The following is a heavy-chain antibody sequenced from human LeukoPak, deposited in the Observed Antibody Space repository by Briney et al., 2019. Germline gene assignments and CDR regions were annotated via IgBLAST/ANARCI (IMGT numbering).Heavy chain of an antibody. Sequence: SETLSLTCTVSGGSISSYYWSWIRQPPGKGLEWIGYIYYSGSTNYNPSLKSRVTISVDTSKNQFSLMLSSVTAADTAVYYCARERHYYDSSHYAFDIWGQGTMVTVSS. CDR3: ARERHYYDSSHYAFDI. V-gene: IGHV4-59*01. CDR1: GGSISSYY. J-gene: IGHJ3*02. D-gene: IGHD3-22*01. CDR2: IYYSGST.